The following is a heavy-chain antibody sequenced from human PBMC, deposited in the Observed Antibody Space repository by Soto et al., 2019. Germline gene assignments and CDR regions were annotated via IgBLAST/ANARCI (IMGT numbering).Heavy chain of an antibody. V-gene: IGHV3-23*01. CDR3: ATPGICTGRYFFHD. Sequence: EVQLLDSGGGLVQPGGSLRLSCVASGFTSSSCAMRWVRQAPGKGVEWVSGISPSGGSTYYADSVKGRFTITRENSKNTLYLQINGLRAEDTAVYYCATPGICTGRYFFHDWGQGTLVTVSS. J-gene: IGHJ4*02. D-gene: IGHD2-8*02. CDR2: ISPSGGST. CDR1: GFTSSSCA.